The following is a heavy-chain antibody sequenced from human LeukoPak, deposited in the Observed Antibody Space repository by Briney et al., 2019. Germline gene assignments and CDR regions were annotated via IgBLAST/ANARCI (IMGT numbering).Heavy chain of an antibody. CDR3: ARLTPGSYYFDY. D-gene: IGHD1-14*01. CDR1: GYSLTSYW. Sequence: GESLNISCKGSGYSLTSYWFGWVRQMHGRGLEWVGTIYPGDSETRYSPSLQSQPTTSADKSSSTAYLQSSSLKAADTPMYYGARLTPGSYYFDYWGQETLVTVSS. CDR2: IYPGDSET. V-gene: IGHV5-51*01. J-gene: IGHJ4*02.